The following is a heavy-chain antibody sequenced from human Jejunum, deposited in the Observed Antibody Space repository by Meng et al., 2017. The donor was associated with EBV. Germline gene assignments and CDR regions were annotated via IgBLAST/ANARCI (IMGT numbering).Heavy chain of an antibody. D-gene: IGHD3-22*01. CDR1: GGSISSSGYY. J-gene: IGHJ4*02. Sequence: HLEPQESGPGLVTPSETLSLTCTVSGGSISSSGYYWGWVRQPPGKGLEWIGTIYYSGSTYYNPSLKSRVTISVDTSKNQFSLKLSSVTAADTAVYYCARTYYYDSSGYAPFDYWGQGTLVTVSS. CDR2: IYYSGST. CDR3: ARTYYYDSSGYAPFDY. V-gene: IGHV4-39*07.